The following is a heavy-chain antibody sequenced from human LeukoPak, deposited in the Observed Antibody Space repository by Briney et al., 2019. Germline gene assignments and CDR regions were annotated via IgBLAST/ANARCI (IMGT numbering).Heavy chain of an antibody. Sequence: GGSLRLSCAASGFTFSSYAMSWVRQAPGKGLEWVSAISGSGGSTYYADSVKGRFTISRDNSKNPLYLQMNSLRAEDTAVYYCAKYGQNSSSWSNWGQGTLVTVSS. CDR3: AKYGQNSSSWSN. D-gene: IGHD6-13*01. CDR1: GFTFSSYA. CDR2: ISGSGGST. J-gene: IGHJ4*02. V-gene: IGHV3-23*01.